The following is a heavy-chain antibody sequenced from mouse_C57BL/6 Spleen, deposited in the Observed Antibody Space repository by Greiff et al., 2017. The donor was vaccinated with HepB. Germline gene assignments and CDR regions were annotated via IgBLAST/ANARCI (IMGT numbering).Heavy chain of an antibody. CDR3: ANYGSSLYAMDY. D-gene: IGHD1-1*01. V-gene: IGHV1-39*01. CDR1: GYSFTDYN. CDR2: INPNYGTT. J-gene: IGHJ4*01. Sequence: EVKLMESGPELVKPGASVKISCKASGYSFTDYNMNWVKQSNGKSLEWIGVINPNYGTTSYNQKFKGKATLTVDQSSSTAYMQLNSLTSEDSAVYYCANYGSSLYAMDYWGQGTSVTVSS.